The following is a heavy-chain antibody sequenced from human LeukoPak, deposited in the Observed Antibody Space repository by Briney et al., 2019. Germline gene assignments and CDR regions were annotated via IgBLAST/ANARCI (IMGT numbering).Heavy chain of an antibody. CDR2: IYYSGST. D-gene: IGHD4-17*01. CDR1: GGSISSYY. Sequence: SETLSLTCTVPGGSISSYYWSWIRQPPGKGLEWIGYIYYSGSTNYNPSLKSRVTISVDTSKNQFSLKLSSVTAADTAVYYCARGWAYGDYVLWGQGTLVTVSS. J-gene: IGHJ4*02. CDR3: ARGWAYGDYVL. V-gene: IGHV4-59*01.